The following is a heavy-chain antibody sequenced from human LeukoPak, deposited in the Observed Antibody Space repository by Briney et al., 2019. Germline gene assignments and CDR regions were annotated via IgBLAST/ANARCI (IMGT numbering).Heavy chain of an antibody. V-gene: IGHV4-4*07. Sequence: PSETLSLTCTVSGGSIGTYFWSWIRQPPGKGLEWIGRIYTSGSTNYNPSLKSRVTMSVDTSKNQFSLKLSSVTAADTAVYYCARAGRGSSSTWSYDYWGQGTLVTVSS. D-gene: IGHD6-13*01. CDR2: IYTSGST. CDR1: GGSIGTYF. J-gene: IGHJ4*02. CDR3: ARAGRGSSSTWSYDY.